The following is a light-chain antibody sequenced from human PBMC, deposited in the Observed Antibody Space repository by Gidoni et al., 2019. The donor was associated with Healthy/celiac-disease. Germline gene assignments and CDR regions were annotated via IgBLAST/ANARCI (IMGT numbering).Light chain of an antibody. CDR3: QQYNSYSRT. J-gene: IGKJ1*01. V-gene: IGKV1-5*03. Sequence: DIQMTQSPSTLSASVGDRVTITTRASQSISSWLAWSTQKQGKAPKLRLFKASSLESGVPSRFSGSGSGTEFTLTISSLQPDDFATYYCQQYNSYSRTFGQGTKVEIK. CDR1: QSISSW. CDR2: KAS.